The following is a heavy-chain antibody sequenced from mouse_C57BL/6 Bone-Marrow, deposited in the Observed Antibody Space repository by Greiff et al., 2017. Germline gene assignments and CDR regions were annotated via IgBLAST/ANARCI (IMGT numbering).Heavy chain of an antibody. D-gene: IGHD1-1*01. CDR2: ISYDGSN. J-gene: IGHJ3*01. CDR3: ARGGYYGSSYTAWFAY. Sequence: EVKLQESGPGLVKPSQSLSLTCSVTGYSITSGYYWNWIRQFPGNKLEWMGYISYDGSNNYNPSLKNRISITRDTSKNQFFLKLNSVTTEDTATYYCARGGYYGSSYTAWFAYWGQGTLVTVSA. V-gene: IGHV3-6*01. CDR1: GYSITSGYY.